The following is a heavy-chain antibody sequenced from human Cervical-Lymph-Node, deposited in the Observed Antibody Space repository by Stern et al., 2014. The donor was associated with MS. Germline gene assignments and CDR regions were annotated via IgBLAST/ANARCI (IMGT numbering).Heavy chain of an antibody. V-gene: IGHV4-34*01. CDR3: ARTDRSVAGVYYYGMDV. D-gene: IGHD3-22*01. Sequence: QVQLQQWGAGLLKPSETLSLTCAVSGGSFSYYFWSWIRQSPGKGLEWIGEINDAGSTAYNPSLKSRVTISIDTSKRQVSLKLNFVTAADTAVYFCARTDRSVAGVYYYGMDVWGRGTTVTVSS. CDR2: INDAGST. J-gene: IGHJ6*02. CDR1: GGSFSYYF.